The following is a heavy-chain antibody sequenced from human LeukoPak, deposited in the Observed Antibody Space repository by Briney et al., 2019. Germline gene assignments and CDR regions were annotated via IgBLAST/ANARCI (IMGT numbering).Heavy chain of an antibody. Sequence: GGSLRLSCAASGFTFSSYSMNWVRQAPGKGLEWVSSISSSSSYIYYADSVKGRFTISRDNAKNSLYLQMNSLRAEDTAVYYCARDWAAAGTSGFGYWGQGTLVTVSS. J-gene: IGHJ4*02. CDR1: GFTFSSYS. D-gene: IGHD6-13*01. CDR2: ISSSSSYI. CDR3: ARDWAAAGTSGFGY. V-gene: IGHV3-21*01.